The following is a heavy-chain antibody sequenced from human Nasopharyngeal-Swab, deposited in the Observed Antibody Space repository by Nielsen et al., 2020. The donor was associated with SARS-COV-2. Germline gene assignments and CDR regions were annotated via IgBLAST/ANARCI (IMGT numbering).Heavy chain of an antibody. CDR2: INGYNRDT. CDR3: VRGRGLRFLASYFFDY. CDR1: GYTFSDYG. V-gene: IGHV1-18*04. D-gene: IGHD3-3*01. J-gene: IGHJ4*02. Sequence: ASVKVSCKASGYTFSDYGISWVRQAPGQGLEWMGWINGYNRDTNYVQNLQGRVTITTDTSTTTAYMELRSLRSDGTAVYYCVRGRGLRFLASYFFDYWGQGTLVTVSS.